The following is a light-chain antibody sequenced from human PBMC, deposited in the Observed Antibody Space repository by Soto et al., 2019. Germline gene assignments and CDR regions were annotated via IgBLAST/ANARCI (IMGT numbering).Light chain of an antibody. Sequence: EIVLTQSPGTLSLSPGERATLSCRASQSVSSSYLAWYQQKPGQAPRLLIYGALSRATGIPDRFSGSGSGTDFTLTISRLAPEDFAVYYCQQYGSSPWTFGQGTKVEIK. CDR1: QSVSSSY. CDR3: QQYGSSPWT. CDR2: GAL. V-gene: IGKV3-20*01. J-gene: IGKJ1*01.